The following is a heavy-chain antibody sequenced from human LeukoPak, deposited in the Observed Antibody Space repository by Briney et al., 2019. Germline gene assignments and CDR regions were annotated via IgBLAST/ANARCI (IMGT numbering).Heavy chain of an antibody. J-gene: IGHJ4*02. D-gene: IGHD3-22*01. CDR3: ARVNYYYDSSGYYFDY. Sequence: SETLSLTCTVSGGSISSGDYYWSWIRQPPGEGLEWIGYIYYSGSTYYNPSLKSRVTISVDTSKNQFSLKLSSVTAAGTAVYYCARVNYYYDSSGYYFDYWGQGTLVTVSS. CDR2: IYYSGST. V-gene: IGHV4-30-4*01. CDR1: GGSISSGDYY.